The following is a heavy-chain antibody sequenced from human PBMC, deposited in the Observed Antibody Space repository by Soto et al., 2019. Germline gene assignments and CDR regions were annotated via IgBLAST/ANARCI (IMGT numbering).Heavy chain of an antibody. CDR2: IYYAVTT. D-gene: IGHD2-21*01. Sequence: SETLSLTCIVSCGSFSPNYWAWIRQPPGNGLYCIGYIYYAVTTIXXPSLKSRXXITLETSKSQXSLRLXPVTASYTALYYCARLGAYYQYLDPWGQGTVVTVSX. CDR3: ARLGAYYQYLDP. J-gene: IGHJ5*02. V-gene: IGHV4-59*08. CDR1: CGSFSPNY.